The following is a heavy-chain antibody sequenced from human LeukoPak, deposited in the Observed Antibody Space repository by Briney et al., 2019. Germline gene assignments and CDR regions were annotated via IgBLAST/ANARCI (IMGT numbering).Heavy chain of an antibody. J-gene: IGHJ4*02. CDR2: ISGSGGST. Sequence: GGSLRLSCAGSGFTFSSYAMSWVRQAPGKGLEWVSAISGSGGSTYYADSVKGRFTISRDNSKNTLYLQMNSLRAEDTAVYYCAKDRRYYYDSSGYLFDYWGQGTLVTVSS. V-gene: IGHV3-23*01. D-gene: IGHD3-22*01. CDR1: GFTFSSYA. CDR3: AKDRRYYYDSSGYLFDY.